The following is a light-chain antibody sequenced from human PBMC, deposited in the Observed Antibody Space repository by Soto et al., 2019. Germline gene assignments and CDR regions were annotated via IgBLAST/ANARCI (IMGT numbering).Light chain of an antibody. CDR2: DAS. Sequence: DIQMTQSPSTLSASVGDRVTITCRASPGVSSWLAWYQQKPGRAPKLLIYDASTLESGVPSRFSGSGSGTEFTLTINSLQTDDFAIYYCQQYNSFSPTFGQGTKAEIK. CDR3: QQYNSFSPT. J-gene: IGKJ1*01. CDR1: PGVSSW. V-gene: IGKV1-5*01.